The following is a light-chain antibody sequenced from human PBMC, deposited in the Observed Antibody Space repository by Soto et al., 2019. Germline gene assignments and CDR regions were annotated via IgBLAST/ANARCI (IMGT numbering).Light chain of an antibody. CDR2: INYDGTH. V-gene: IGLV4-69*01. J-gene: IGLJ3*02. CDR1: SGYSTYA. Sequence: QPVPTQSPSASASLGASVKLTCTLSSGYSTYAIAWHQQQSEKGPRFLMKINYDGTHSKGDGFFDRFSGSSSGAERHLTISSLQSEDEADYYCQSLGTGIQVFGGGTKVTVL. CDR3: QSLGTGIQV.